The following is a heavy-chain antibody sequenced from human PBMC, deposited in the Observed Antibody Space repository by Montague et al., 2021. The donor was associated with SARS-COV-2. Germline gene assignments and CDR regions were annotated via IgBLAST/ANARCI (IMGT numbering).Heavy chain of an antibody. CDR2: IYASGST. V-gene: IGHV4-4*07. J-gene: IGHJ4*02. CDR1: GVSITRYY. D-gene: IGHD2/OR15-2a*01. Sequence: SETLSLTCSISGVSITRYYWSWVRQPAGKGLEWIGHIYASGSTNYSPSLKSRVRLSIDNPKNQFSLKLESLTAADTAVYYCVRDGGNRYYFDYWGQGALVTVSS. CDR3: VRDGGNRYYFDY.